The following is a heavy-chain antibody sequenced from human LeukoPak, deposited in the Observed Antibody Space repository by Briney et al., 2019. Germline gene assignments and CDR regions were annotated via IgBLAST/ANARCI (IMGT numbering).Heavy chain of an antibody. CDR2: IKQDGSEK. V-gene: IGHV3-7*01. CDR1: GFTFSSYW. J-gene: IGHJ1*01. D-gene: IGHD2-15*01. Sequence: GGSLRLSCVACGFTFSSYWMSWVRQAPGKGLEWVANIKQDGSEKYYVDSVKGRFTISRDNAKNSLYLQMNSLRAEDTAVYYCARVGYCSGGSCYGTEYFQHWGQGTLVTVSS. CDR3: ARVGYCSGGSCYGTEYFQH.